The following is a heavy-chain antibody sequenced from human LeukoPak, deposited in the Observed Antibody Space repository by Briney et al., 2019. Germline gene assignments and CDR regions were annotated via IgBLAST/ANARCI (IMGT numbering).Heavy chain of an antibody. V-gene: IGHV4-38-2*02. D-gene: IGHD2-21*01. CDR2: IYHSGST. CDR1: GYSISSGYY. Sequence: PSETLSLTCTVSGYSISSGYYWGWIRQPPGKGLEWIGSIYHSGSTYYNPSLKSRVTISVDTSKNQFSLKLSSVTAADTAVYYCARVAVMPYFDYWGQGTLVTVSS. J-gene: IGHJ4*02. CDR3: ARVAVMPYFDY.